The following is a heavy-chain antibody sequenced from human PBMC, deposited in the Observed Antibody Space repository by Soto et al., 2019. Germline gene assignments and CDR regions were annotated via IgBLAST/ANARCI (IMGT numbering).Heavy chain of an antibody. CDR2: ISSSGSTI. J-gene: IGHJ5*02. V-gene: IGHV3-11*01. CDR1: GFTFSDYY. Sequence: QVQLVESGGGLVKPGGSLRLSCAASGFTFSDYYMSWIRQAPGKGLEWVSYISSSGSTIYYADSVKGRFTITRDNAKKSLYLQMNSLRAEYTAVYYYARDGYSPPRNWFDPWGQGTLVTVSS. CDR3: ARDGYSPPRNWFDP. D-gene: IGHD6-13*01.